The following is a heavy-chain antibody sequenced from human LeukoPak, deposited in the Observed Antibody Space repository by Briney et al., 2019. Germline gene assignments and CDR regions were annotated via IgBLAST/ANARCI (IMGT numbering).Heavy chain of an antibody. D-gene: IGHD3-22*01. Sequence: MASETLSLTCTVSGGAISSGGYYWSWIRQLPGKGLEWIGYICYSGNTYYNPSLKSRITISVDTSQNQFSLKLGSVTAADTAIYYCARGYYGSSGAFDPWGQGTLVTVSS. CDR3: ARGYYGSSGAFDP. CDR1: GGAISSGGYY. J-gene: IGHJ5*02. V-gene: IGHV4-31*03. CDR2: ICYSGNT.